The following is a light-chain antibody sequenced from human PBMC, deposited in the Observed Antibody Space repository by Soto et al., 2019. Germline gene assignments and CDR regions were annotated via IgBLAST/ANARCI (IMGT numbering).Light chain of an antibody. Sequence: EIVMTQSPATLSVSPGERATLSVGARQSVSSNLAWYQRKPGQAPRLLIYGASTRATGIPARFSGSGSGTEFTLTISSLQSEDFAVYYCQQYNNWPRHIGQGTRLEI. CDR3: QQYNNWPRH. V-gene: IGKV3-15*01. CDR2: GAS. J-gene: IGKJ5*01. CDR1: QSVSSN.